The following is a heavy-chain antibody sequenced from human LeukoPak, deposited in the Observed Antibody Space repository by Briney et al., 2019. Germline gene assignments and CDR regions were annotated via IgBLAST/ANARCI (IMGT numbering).Heavy chain of an antibody. CDR3: TRESGSLDY. D-gene: IGHD3-10*01. V-gene: IGHV3-72*01. J-gene: IGHJ4*02. CDR1: GFTFSAHY. CDR2: IRNKPNSYTT. Sequence: GGSLRLSCAASGFTFSAHYMDWVRQAPGKGLEWVGRIRNKPNSYTTEYAASVNGRFTISRDDSKNSLYLQMNSLKTDDTAVYYCTRESGSLDYWGQGTLVTVSS.